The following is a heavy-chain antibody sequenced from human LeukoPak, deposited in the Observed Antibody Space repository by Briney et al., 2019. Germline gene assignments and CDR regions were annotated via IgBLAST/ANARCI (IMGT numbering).Heavy chain of an antibody. CDR1: GFTFSSYA. V-gene: IGHV3-23*01. CDR2: ISGSGGST. D-gene: IGHD2-2*01. Sequence: GGSLRLSCAASGFTFSSYAMSWVRPAPGKGLEWVSAISGSGGSTYYADSVKGRFTISRDNSKNTLYLQMNSLRAEDTAVYYCAKVGYCSSTSCYWRGTYYFDYWGQGTLVTVSS. CDR3: AKVGYCSSTSCYWRGTYYFDY. J-gene: IGHJ4*02.